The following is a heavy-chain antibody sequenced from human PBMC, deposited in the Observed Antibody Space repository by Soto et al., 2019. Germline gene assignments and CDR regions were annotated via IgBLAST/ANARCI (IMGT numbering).Heavy chain of an antibody. Sequence: QVQLVESGGRVVQSGGSLRLSCAASGFMFSRYAIHWVRQAPGKGLEWVAVISKDGSVKYYADSVRGRFSISRDKSKNTVYLEMNGMRDDDTAVFYCARSRSGAVPDSFGYWGQGTLVTVSS. D-gene: IGHD3-3*01. CDR2: ISKDGSVK. CDR1: GFMFSRYA. V-gene: IGHV3-30-3*01. CDR3: ARSRSGAVPDSFGY. J-gene: IGHJ1*01.